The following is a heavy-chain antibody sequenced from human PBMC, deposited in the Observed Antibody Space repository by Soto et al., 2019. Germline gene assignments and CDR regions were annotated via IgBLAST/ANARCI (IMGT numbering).Heavy chain of an antibody. J-gene: IGHJ6*03. V-gene: IGHV4-59*08. Sequence: SETLSLTCTVSGGSISSYYWSWIRQPPGKGLEWIGYIYYSGSTNYNPSLKSRVTISVDTSKNQFSLKLSSVTAADTAVYYCARKSNPYYYYYMDVWGKGTTVTVSS. CDR1: GGSISSYY. D-gene: IGHD4-4*01. CDR2: IYYSGST. CDR3: ARKSNPYYYYYMDV.